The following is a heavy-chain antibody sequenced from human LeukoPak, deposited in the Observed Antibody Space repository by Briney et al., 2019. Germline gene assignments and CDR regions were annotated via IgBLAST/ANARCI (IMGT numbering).Heavy chain of an antibody. D-gene: IGHD3-22*01. Sequence: GGSLRLSCAASGFTFSDYYMSWIRQAPGKGLEWVSYISSSGSTIYYADSVKGRFTISRDNAKNSLYLQMNSLRAEDTAVYYCARDTYYYDGSGYYGDPWGQGTLVTVSS. CDR2: ISSSGSTI. CDR1: GFTFSDYY. CDR3: ARDTYYYDGSGYYGDP. J-gene: IGHJ5*02. V-gene: IGHV3-11*04.